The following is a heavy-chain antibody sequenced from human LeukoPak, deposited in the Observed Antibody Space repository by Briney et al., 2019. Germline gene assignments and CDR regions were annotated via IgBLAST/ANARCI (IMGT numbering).Heavy chain of an antibody. CDR3: ARVPNLYSGSYYYYYYMDV. Sequence: SETLSLTCTVSGGSISSYYWSWIRQPPGKGLEWIGYIYYSGSTNYNPSLKSRVTISVDTSKNQFSLKLSSVTAADTAVYYCARVPNLYSGSYYYYYYMDVWGKGTTVTVSS. CDR1: GGSISSYY. CDR2: IYYSGST. V-gene: IGHV4-59*01. J-gene: IGHJ6*03. D-gene: IGHD1-26*01.